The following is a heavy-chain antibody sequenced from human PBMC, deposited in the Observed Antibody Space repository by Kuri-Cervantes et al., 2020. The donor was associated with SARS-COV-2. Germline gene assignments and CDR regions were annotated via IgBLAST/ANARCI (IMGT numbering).Heavy chain of an antibody. Sequence: SGPPLVNRTQSLTLTCTFSGFSLSTSGMCVSWIRQPPGNALEWLARIDWDHDKYYSTSLKTRLTISKDTSKNQVVLTMTNMDPVDTSTYYCSRIGGYYYGSGSYYIDGFDYWGQGTLVTVSS. CDR1: GFSLSTSGMC. CDR3: SRIGGYYYGSGSYYIDGFDY. CDR2: IDWDHDK. V-gene: IGHV2-70*11. D-gene: IGHD3-10*01. J-gene: IGHJ4*02.